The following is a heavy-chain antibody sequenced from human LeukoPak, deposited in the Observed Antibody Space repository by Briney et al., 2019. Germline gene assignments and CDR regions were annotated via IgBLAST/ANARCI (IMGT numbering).Heavy chain of an antibody. CDR1: CDSISSSSYY. CDR3: ARQGSSGSEVDY. D-gene: IGHD6-19*01. J-gene: IGHJ4*02. Sequence: PSETLSLTCTVSCDSISSSSYYWGWIRQPPGKGLGWIGSIYYSGSTYYNPSLKGRVTISVDTSKNQFSLKLTSVTAADTAVYYCARQGSSGSEVDYWGQGTLVTVPS. CDR2: IYYSGST. V-gene: IGHV4-39*01.